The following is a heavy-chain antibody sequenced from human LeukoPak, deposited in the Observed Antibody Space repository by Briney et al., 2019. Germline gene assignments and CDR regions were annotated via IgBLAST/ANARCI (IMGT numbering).Heavy chain of an antibody. CDR3: ARDVHTSYIWGAFDI. D-gene: IGHD3-16*01. V-gene: IGHV1-46*01. CDR1: GYTFTSYY. Sequence: ASVKVSCKASGYTFTSYYMHWARQAPGQGLEWMGIINPSGGSTSYAQKFQGRVTMTRDTSTSTVYMELSSLRSEDTAVYYCARDVHTSYIWGAFDIWGQGTMVTVSS. J-gene: IGHJ3*02. CDR2: INPSGGST.